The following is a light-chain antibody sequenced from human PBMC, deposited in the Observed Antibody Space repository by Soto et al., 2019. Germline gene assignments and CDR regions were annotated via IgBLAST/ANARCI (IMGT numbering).Light chain of an antibody. CDR1: QSISTF. J-gene: IGKJ3*01. Sequence: DIQVTQSPSSLSASIGDRVTITCRASQSISTFLNWYQQKPGKAPNLLIYVASNLQTGVPSRFSGSGSGTDFTLTITRLQPEDFAAYYCQQANSFPFTFGPGTKVDIK. V-gene: IGKV1-39*01. CDR3: QQANSFPFT. CDR2: VAS.